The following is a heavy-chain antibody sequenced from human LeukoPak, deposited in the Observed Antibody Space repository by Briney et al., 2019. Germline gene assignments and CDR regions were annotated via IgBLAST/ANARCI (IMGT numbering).Heavy chain of an antibody. CDR1: GYSFTSYW. CDR3: ARHRGAAAGTALDWYYYGMDV. D-gene: IGHD6-13*01. V-gene: IGHV5-51*01. J-gene: IGHJ6*02. Sequence: GGSLKISCKGSGYSFTSYWIGWVRQMPGKGLEWMGIIYPGDSDTRYSPSFQGQVTISADKSISTAYLQWSSLKASDTAMYYCARHRGAAAGTALDWYYYGMDVWGQGTTVTVSS. CDR2: IYPGDSDT.